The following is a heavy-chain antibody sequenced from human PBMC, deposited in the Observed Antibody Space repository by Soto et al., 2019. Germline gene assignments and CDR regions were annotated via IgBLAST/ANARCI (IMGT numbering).Heavy chain of an antibody. J-gene: IGHJ5*02. V-gene: IGHV4-61*01. D-gene: IGHD4-17*01. CDR2: IYDSGST. Sequence: PSETHSLTCTVSGGSVSSGSYYRTWIRQPPGKGLEWIGYIYDSGSTTYNPSLRSRVTISLDTSKKQFSLKLSSVTAADPAVYYCARQVYGDYLGGNWFDPWGQGVPVTVSS. CDR1: GGSVSSGSYY. CDR3: ARQVYGDYLGGNWFDP.